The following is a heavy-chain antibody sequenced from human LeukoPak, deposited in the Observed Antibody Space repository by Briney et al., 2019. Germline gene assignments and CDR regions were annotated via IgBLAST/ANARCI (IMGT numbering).Heavy chain of an antibody. D-gene: IGHD1-20*01. CDR1: GYTFTVYY. J-gene: IGHJ4*02. CDR2: INPNSGGT. CDR3: ARAGIPRYNWNSGYFDY. V-gene: IGHV1-2*02. Sequence: ASVKVSFKASGYTFTVYYMHWVRQAPGQGLEWMGWINPNSGGTNYAQKFQGRVTMTRDTSISTAYMELSRLRSDDTAVYYCARAGIPRYNWNSGYFDYWGQGTLVTVSS.